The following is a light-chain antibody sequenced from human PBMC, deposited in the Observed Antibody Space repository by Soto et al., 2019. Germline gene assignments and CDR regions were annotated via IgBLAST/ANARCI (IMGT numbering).Light chain of an antibody. J-gene: IGKJ5*01. CDR3: QQYGSSVSIT. Sequence: EVLLTQSQGPLPLSPGETATLSCRASQSVTAYLAWYQQKPGQAPRLLIYGASSRATGIPDRFSGSGSGADFTLTISRLEPEDFAVYYCQQYGSSVSITFGQGTRLEIK. CDR1: QSVTAY. V-gene: IGKV3-20*01. CDR2: GAS.